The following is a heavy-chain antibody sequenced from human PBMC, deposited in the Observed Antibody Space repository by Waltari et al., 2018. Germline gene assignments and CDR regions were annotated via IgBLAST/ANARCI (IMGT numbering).Heavy chain of an antibody. J-gene: IGHJ6*03. Sequence: EVQLVESGGGLVTPGGSLRLSCAASRFTFRSSSMNWVRQAPGKGLGWVSSITGSGGLIYYADSVKGRFTISRDNAKNSLFLQMNSLSAEDTAVYYCARNGIGYEYYYMDVWGKGTTVTVSS. CDR3: ARNGIGYEYYYMDV. CDR2: ITGSGGLI. V-gene: IGHV3-21*01. D-gene: IGHD5-12*01. CDR1: RFTFRSSS.